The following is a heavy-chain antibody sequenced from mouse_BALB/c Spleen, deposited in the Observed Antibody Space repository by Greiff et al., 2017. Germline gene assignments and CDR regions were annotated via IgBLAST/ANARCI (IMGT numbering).Heavy chain of an antibody. J-gene: IGHJ3*01. D-gene: IGHD1-1*01. Sequence: EVNVVESGGGLVQPGGSRKLSCTASGFTFSSFGMHWVRQAPEKGLEWVAYISSGSSTIYYADTVKGRFTISRDNPKNTLFLQMTSLRSEDTAMYYCARNYGSSFAYWGQGTLVTVSA. CDR2: ISSGSSTI. V-gene: IGHV5-17*02. CDR1: GFTFSSFG. CDR3: ARNYGSSFAY.